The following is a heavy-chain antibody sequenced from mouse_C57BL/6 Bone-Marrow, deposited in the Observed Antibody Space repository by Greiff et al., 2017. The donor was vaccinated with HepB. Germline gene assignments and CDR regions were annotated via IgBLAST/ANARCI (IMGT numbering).Heavy chain of an antibody. CDR1: GFTFSSYS. D-gene: IGHD3-2*02. Sequence: QVKLQQPGTGLVKPGASVKLSCTASGFTFSSYSMSWVHQTPGQGLEWVGNINPSNGGTNYKEKFKSKSTLSVDKSYSTDYMQLSRLRSEDSAVYECAGGESAGYRAMDYWGQGTSVTVSS. CDR2: INPSNGGT. J-gene: IGHJ4*01. V-gene: IGHV1-53*01. CDR3: AGGESAGYRAMDY.